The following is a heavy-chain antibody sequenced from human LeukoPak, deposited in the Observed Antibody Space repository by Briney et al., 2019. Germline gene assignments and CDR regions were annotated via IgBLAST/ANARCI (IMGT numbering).Heavy chain of an antibody. J-gene: IGHJ4*02. CDR3: ATTGRVDY. V-gene: IGHV4-4*09. CDR2: IYTSGST. Sequence: PSETLCLTCAASGVSISSYYLSWVRQPPGKGLEWIGYIYTSGSTNYNPSLKSRVTISVDTSKNQFSLKLSSVTAADTAVYYCATTGRVDYWGQGTRVTGSS. D-gene: IGHD3-10*01. CDR1: GVSISSYY.